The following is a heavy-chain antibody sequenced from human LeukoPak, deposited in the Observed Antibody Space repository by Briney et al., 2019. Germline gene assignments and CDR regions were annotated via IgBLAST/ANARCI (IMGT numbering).Heavy chain of an antibody. CDR1: GGTFSSYA. Sequence: SVKVSCKASGGTFSSYAISWVRQAPGQGLEWMGRIIPILGIANYAQKSQGRVTITADKSTSTAYMELSSLRSEDTAVYYCARDLNTAMVDYWGQGTLVTVSS. CDR2: IIPILGIA. J-gene: IGHJ4*02. CDR3: ARDLNTAMVDY. V-gene: IGHV1-69*04. D-gene: IGHD5-18*01.